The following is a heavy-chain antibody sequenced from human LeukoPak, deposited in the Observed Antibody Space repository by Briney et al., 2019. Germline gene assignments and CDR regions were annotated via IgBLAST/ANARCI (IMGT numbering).Heavy chain of an antibody. Sequence: SETLSLTCTVSGGSISSYYWSWVRQPPGKGLEWVWSIYYSGSTTYYASLKSRVTISVETSKNQFSLKLSSVPAADTAVYYCARRFLSCSGASCYYNAFDIWGQGTMVTVSS. D-gene: IGHD2-15*01. V-gene: IGHV4-59*08. CDR2: IYYSGST. CDR3: ARRFLSCSGASCYYNAFDI. J-gene: IGHJ3*02. CDR1: GGSISSYY.